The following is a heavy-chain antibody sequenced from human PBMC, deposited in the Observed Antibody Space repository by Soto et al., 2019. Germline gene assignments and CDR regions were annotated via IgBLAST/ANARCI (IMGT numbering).Heavy chain of an antibody. V-gene: IGHV4-31*03. CDR2: IYVTGAV. D-gene: IGHD2-21*01. Sequence: SETLSLTCSVSGAALNSGNYYWSWIRQVPGKGLEWIGHIYVTGAVDYNPSLRDRITISQDTSERQFSLNLRLVTAADTAVYYCASLRVAPHPYKWFDPWGQGTLVTVS. CDR1: GAALNSGNYY. J-gene: IGHJ5*02. CDR3: ASLRVAPHPYKWFDP.